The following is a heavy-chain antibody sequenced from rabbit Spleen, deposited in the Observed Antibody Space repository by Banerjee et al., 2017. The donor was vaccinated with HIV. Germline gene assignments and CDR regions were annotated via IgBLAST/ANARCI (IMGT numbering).Heavy chain of an antibody. V-gene: IGHV1S45*01. CDR1: GFSFSSTDW. CDR2: IYSGSSGSI. CDR3: ARDGTVYPDNYAGYFDASLKL. J-gene: IGHJ4*01. Sequence: QEQLEESGGDLVKPEGSPTLTCTASGFSFSSTDWICWVRQAPGKGLEWIACIYSGSSGSIYYASWAKGRFTISKTSSTTVTLQLNSLTAADTATYFCARDGTVYPDNYAGYFDASLKLWGPGTLVTV. D-gene: IGHD7-1*01.